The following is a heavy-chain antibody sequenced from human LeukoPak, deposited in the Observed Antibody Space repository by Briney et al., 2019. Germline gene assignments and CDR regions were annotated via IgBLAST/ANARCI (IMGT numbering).Heavy chain of an antibody. CDR2: ISGSGGST. Sequence: GGSLRLSCAAPGFTFSSYAMSWVRQAPGKGLEWVSAISGSGGSTYYADSVKGRFTISRDNSKNTLYLQMNSLRAEDTAVYYCAKHRDNGDSSGYHDFDFWGQGTLVTVSS. V-gene: IGHV3-23*01. D-gene: IGHD3-22*01. J-gene: IGHJ4*02. CDR3: AKHRDNGDSSGYHDFDF. CDR1: GFTFSSYA.